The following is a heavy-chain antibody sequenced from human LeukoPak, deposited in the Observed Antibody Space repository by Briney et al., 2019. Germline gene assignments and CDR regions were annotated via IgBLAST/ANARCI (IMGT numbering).Heavy chain of an antibody. CDR3: AKEATIHAGFDP. D-gene: IGHD5-12*01. Sequence: SETLSLTCTVSGGSISSGSYYWSWIRQPAGKGLEWIGRIYTSGSTNYNPSLKSRVTISVDTSKNQFSLELRSVTAADTAVYYCAKEATIHAGFDPWGQGTLVTVSS. J-gene: IGHJ5*02. V-gene: IGHV4-61*02. CDR2: IYTSGST. CDR1: GGSISSGSYY.